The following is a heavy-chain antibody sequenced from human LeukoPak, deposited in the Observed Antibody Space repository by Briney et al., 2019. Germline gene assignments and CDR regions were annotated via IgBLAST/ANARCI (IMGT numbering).Heavy chain of an antibody. V-gene: IGHV5-51*01. D-gene: IGHD3-3*01. Sequence: GASLKISFKGSGYSFTSYWIGWGRQMPGKGLEWMGIIYPGDSDTRYSPSFQGQVTISADKSISTANLQWSSLKASDTAMYYCARRITIFGVGATTNWFDPWGQGTLVTVSS. CDR3: ARRITIFGVGATTNWFDP. J-gene: IGHJ5*02. CDR1: GYSFTSYW. CDR2: IYPGDSDT.